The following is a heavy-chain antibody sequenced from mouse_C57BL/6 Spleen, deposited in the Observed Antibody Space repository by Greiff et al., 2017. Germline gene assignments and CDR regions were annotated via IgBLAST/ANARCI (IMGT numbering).Heavy chain of an antibody. D-gene: IGHD1-1*01. CDR3: AREGITTVVGGYFDV. CDR1: GYAFSSSW. J-gene: IGHJ1*03. V-gene: IGHV1-82*01. Sequence: QVQLQQSGPELVKPGASVKISCKASGYAFSSSWMNWVKQRPGKGLEWIGRIYPGDGDTNYNGKFKGKATLTADKSSSTAYMQLSSLTSEDSAVYFCAREGITTVVGGYFDVWGTGTTVTVSS. CDR2: IYPGDGDT.